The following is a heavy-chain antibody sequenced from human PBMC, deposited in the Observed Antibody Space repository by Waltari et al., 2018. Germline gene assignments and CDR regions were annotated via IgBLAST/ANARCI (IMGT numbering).Heavy chain of an antibody. V-gene: IGHV4-39*01. CDR1: GGSIRSSSYY. J-gene: IGHJ5*02. CDR2: IYYSGST. Sequence: QLQLQESGPGLVKPSETLSLTCTVSGGSIRSSSYYWGWIRHPPGKGLDWIGGIYYSGSTYYNPSLKSRVTISVDTSKNQFSLKLSSVTAADTAVYYCARRGIGVVVPAARGFDPWGQGTLVTVSS. D-gene: IGHD2-2*01. CDR3: ARRGIGVVVPAARGFDP.